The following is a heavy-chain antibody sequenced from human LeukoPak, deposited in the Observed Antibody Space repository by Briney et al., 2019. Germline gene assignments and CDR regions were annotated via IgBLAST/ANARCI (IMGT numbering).Heavy chain of an antibody. CDR3: ARVDSSGWYGLSTIYGMDV. D-gene: IGHD6-19*01. J-gene: IGHJ6*02. V-gene: IGHV1-2*02. Sequence: ASVKVSCKASGYTFTGYYMHWVRLAPGQGLEWMGWINPNSGGTNYAQKFQGRVTMTRDTSISTAYMELSRLRSDDTAVYYCARVDSSGWYGLSTIYGMDVWGQGTTVTVSS. CDR1: GYTFTGYY. CDR2: INPNSGGT.